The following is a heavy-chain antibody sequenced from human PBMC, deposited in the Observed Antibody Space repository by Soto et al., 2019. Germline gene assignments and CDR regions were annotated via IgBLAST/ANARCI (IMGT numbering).Heavy chain of an antibody. CDR1: GYTFTGYY. J-gene: IGHJ4*02. CDR3: AREGWAAAGTIDY. CDR2: INPNSGGT. V-gene: IGHV1-2*04. Sequence: ASVKVSCKASGYTFTGYYMHWVRQAPGQGLEWMGWINPNSGGTNYAQKFQGWVTMTRDTSISTAYMELSRLRSDDTAVYYCAREGWAAAGTIDYWGQGTLVTVSS. D-gene: IGHD6-13*01.